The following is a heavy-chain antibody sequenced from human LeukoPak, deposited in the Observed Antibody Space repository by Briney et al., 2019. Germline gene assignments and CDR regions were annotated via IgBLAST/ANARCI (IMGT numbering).Heavy chain of an antibody. Sequence: GGSLRLSCAASGFTFSSYAMSWVRQAPGKGLEWVAIIKQDGSEKYYVDSVKGRFTISRDNAKNSLYLQMSSLRADDTAVYYCARDRGSYWGQGTLVTVYS. CDR3: ARDRGSY. J-gene: IGHJ4*02. CDR2: IKQDGSEK. D-gene: IGHD3-10*01. CDR1: GFTFSSYA. V-gene: IGHV3-7*01.